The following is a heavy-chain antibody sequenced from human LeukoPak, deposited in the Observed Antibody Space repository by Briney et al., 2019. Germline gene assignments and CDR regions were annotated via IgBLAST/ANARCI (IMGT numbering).Heavy chain of an antibody. D-gene: IGHD3-3*01. V-gene: IGHV3-23*01. Sequence: GGSLRLSCAASGFTFSSYAMSWVRQAPGKGLEWVSAISGSGGSTYYADSVKGRFTVSRDNSKNTLYLQVNSLRAEDTAVYYCAKDRESGQTDYFDYWGQGTLVTVSS. J-gene: IGHJ4*02. CDR3: AKDRESGQTDYFDY. CDR1: GFTFSSYA. CDR2: ISGSGGST.